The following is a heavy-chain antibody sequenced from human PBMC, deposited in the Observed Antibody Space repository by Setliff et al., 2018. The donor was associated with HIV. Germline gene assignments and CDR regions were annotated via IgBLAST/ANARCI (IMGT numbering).Heavy chain of an antibody. CDR1: GFIFSDYA. CDR3: ARDWRSGYDLNFDY. CDR2: IGYDGSKE. V-gene: IGHV3-30-3*01. D-gene: IGHD5-12*01. J-gene: IGHJ4*02. Sequence: GGSLRLSCAASGFIFSDYAIHWVRQAPAKGLEWVAVIGYDGSKEYYADSVKGRFTVSRDNSKNTLYLQMNSLRAEDTAMYYCARDWRSGYDLNFDYWGQGTLVTVSS.